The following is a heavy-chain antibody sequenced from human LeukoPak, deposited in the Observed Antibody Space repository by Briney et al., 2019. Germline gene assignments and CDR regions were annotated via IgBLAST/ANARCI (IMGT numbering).Heavy chain of an antibody. CDR3: ARGYKAPTRQIDNSGYLIY. J-gene: IGHJ4*02. V-gene: IGHV1-46*01. D-gene: IGHD3-22*01. CDR2: INPSGGST. Sequence: GASVKVSCKASGYTFTSYYMHWVRQAPGQGLEWMGIINPSGGSTSYAQKFQGRVTMTRDTSTSTVYMELSSLRSEDTAVYYCARGYKAPTRQIDNSGYLIYWGQGTLVTVSS. CDR1: GYTFTSYY.